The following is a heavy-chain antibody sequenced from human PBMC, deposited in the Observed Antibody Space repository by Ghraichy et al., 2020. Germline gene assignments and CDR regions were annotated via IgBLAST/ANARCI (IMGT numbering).Heavy chain of an antibody. D-gene: IGHD5-18*01. CDR2: IIPILGIA. CDR1: GGIFSSYA. V-gene: IGHV1-69*04. CDR3: AARDRGYSYGLGLDS. Sequence: SVKVSCKASGGIFSSYAISWVRQAPGQGLEWMGRIIPILGIANYAQKFQGRVTITADKSTSTAYMELSSLRSEDTAVYYCAARDRGYSYGLGLDSWGQGTLVTVSS. J-gene: IGHJ4*02.